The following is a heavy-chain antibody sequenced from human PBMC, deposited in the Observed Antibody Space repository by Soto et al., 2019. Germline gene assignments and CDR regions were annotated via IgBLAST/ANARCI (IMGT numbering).Heavy chain of an antibody. J-gene: IGHJ4*02. D-gene: IGHD2-8*01. CDR1: GGSFSCYY. CDR2: INHSGST. Sequence: SETLSLTCAVYGGSFSCYYWSWIRQPPGKGLEWIGEINHSGSTNYDPSLKSRVTISVDTSKNQFSLKLSSVTAADTAVYYCARGGMVYATLDYWGQGTLVTVSS. V-gene: IGHV4-34*01. CDR3: ARGGMVYATLDY.